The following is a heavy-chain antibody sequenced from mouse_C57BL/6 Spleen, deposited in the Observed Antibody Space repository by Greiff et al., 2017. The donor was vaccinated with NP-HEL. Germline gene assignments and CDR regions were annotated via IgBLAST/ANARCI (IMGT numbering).Heavy chain of an antibody. V-gene: IGHV5-4*01. D-gene: IGHD2-5*01. J-gene: IGHJ1*03. Sequence: DVKLVESGGGLVKPGGSLKLSCAASGFTFSSYAMSWVRQTPEKRLEWVATISDGGSYTYYPDNVKGRFTISRDNAKNNLYLQMSHLKSEDTAMYYCARDARSNYERYFDVWGTGTTVTVSS. CDR1: GFTFSSYA. CDR2: ISDGGSYT. CDR3: ARDARSNYERYFDV.